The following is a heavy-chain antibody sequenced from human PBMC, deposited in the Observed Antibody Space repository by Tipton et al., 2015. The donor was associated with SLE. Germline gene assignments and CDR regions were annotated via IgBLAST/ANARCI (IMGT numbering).Heavy chain of an antibody. Sequence: TLSLTCTVSGGSISSYYWSWIRQPPGKGLEWIGRIHTSGSTNYNPSLKSRVTISVDTSKNQFSLKLISVTAADTAVYYCARDPGGYCSGGTCSHFDYWGQGTLVTVSS. J-gene: IGHJ4*02. D-gene: IGHD2-15*01. CDR3: ARDPGGYCSGGTCSHFDY. V-gene: IGHV4-4*08. CDR1: GGSISSYY. CDR2: IHTSGST.